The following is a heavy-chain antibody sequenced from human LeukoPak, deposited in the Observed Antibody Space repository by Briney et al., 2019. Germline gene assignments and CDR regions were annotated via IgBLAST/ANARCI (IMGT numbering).Heavy chain of an antibody. J-gene: IGHJ4*02. V-gene: IGHV4-39*01. CDR3: ARRGSGWLPFDY. CDR2: IYYSGST. CDR1: GGSISSSSYY. Sequence: SETLSLTCTVSGGSISSSSYYWGWIRQPPGKGLEWIGSIYYSGSTYYNPSLKSRVTISVDTSKNQFSLKLSSVTAADTAVYYCARRGSGWLPFDYWGQGTLVTVSS. D-gene: IGHD6-19*01.